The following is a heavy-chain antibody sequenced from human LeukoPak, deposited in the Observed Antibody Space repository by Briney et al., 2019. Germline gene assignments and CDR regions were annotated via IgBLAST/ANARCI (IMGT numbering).Heavy chain of an antibody. J-gene: IGHJ5*02. CDR1: GFTFSSYA. Sequence: GGSLRLSCAASGFTFSSYAMHWVRQAPGKGLEWVAVISYDGSNKYYADSVKGRFTISRDNAKNSLYLQMNSLRAEDTAVYYCAISVGATETWGQGTLVTVSS. CDR2: ISYDGSNK. D-gene: IGHD1-26*01. V-gene: IGHV3-30*04. CDR3: AISVGATET.